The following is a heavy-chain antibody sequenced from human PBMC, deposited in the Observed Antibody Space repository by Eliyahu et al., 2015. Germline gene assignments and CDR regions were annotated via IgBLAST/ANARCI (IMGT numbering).Heavy chain of an antibody. CDR1: GGSISYTSYY. Sequence: QLQVQESGPGLVKPSETLSLTCTVSGGSISYTSYYWGWIRQSPGKGLEWIGSIYHSGFTYYNPSLKSRVTISVDTSKNQISLKLTSVTAADTAVYFCAHGEWSLVGASIDYWGQGTVVTVSS. D-gene: IGHD1-26*01. CDR2: IYHSGFT. CDR3: AHGEWSLVGASIDY. V-gene: IGHV4-39*01. J-gene: IGHJ4*02.